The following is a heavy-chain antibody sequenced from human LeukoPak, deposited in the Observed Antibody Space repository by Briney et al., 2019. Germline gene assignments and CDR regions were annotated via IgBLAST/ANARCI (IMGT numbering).Heavy chain of an antibody. D-gene: IGHD3-10*01. CDR2: ISGSGGST. V-gene: IGHV3-23*01. J-gene: IGHJ3*02. Sequence: GGSLRLSCAASGFTFSSYAMSWVRQAPGKGLEWVSAISGSGGSTYYADSVKGRFTISRDNSKNTLYLQMNSLRAEDTAVYYCAKDITMVRGVIITLDGFDIWGQGTMVTVSS. CDR3: AKDITMVRGVIITLDGFDI. CDR1: GFTFSSYA.